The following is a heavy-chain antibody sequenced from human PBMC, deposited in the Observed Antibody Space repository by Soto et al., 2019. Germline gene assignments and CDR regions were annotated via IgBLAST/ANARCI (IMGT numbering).Heavy chain of an antibody. CDR3: ARDPAGSTRPYYYGMDV. D-gene: IGHD2-2*01. CDR1: GFTFNTYS. J-gene: IGHJ6*02. Sequence: LRLSCAASGFTFNTYSMNWVRQAPGKGLEWVSFISSRNSFIYYADSVRGRFTISRDNAKNSVFLQMNSLRVEDTAVYYCARDPAGSTRPYYYGMDVWGQGTKGIVS. V-gene: IGHV3-21*01. CDR2: ISSRNSFI.